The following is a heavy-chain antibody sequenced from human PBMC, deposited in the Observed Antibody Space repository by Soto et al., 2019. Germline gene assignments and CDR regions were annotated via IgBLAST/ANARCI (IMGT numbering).Heavy chain of an antibody. CDR2: ISATGGST. CDR3: AKDRLAGNFDY. J-gene: IGHJ4*02. CDR1: GFTFNNYA. Sequence: GESLKISCGASGFTFNNYAMNWVRQAPGKGLEWVATISATGGSTYYADSVKGRFTISRDNSKNTLYLQMNGLRVEDTAVYYCAKDRLAGNFDYWGQGTQVTVSS. V-gene: IGHV3-23*01.